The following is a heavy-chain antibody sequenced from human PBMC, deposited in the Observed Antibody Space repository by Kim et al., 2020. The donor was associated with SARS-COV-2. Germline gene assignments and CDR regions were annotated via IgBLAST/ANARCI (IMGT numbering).Heavy chain of an antibody. CDR1: GFTFTGHA. J-gene: IGHJ4*02. CDR3: LKGGWGWIWDY. V-gene: IGHV3-23*01. Sequence: GGSLRLSCTTSGFTFTGHAMSWVRQAPGKGLEWVSSIDGSDGTTYYVDSVKGRFSISRDDSKNTLYLLMRDLRADDTATCYCLKGGWGWIWDYWGQGTLVTVSS. CDR2: IDGSDGTT. D-gene: IGHD2-21*01.